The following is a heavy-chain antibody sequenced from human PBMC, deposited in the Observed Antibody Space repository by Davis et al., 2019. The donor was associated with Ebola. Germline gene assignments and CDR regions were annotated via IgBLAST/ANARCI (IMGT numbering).Heavy chain of an antibody. V-gene: IGHV5-51*01. CDR3: ASLRRTITGMDDAFDI. CDR1: GNSFTSFW. J-gene: IGHJ3*02. D-gene: IGHD1-20*01. CDR2: IYTGDSDT. Sequence: GESLKISCKGSGNSFTSFWIGWVRQMPGKGLEWMGVIYTGDSDTRYSPSFRGQVTISADKSIRTAYLQWSGLKASDTAMYYCASLRRTITGMDDAFDIWGQRTMVTVSS.